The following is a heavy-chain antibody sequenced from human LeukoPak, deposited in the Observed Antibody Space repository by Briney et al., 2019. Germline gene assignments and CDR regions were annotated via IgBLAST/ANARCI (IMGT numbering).Heavy chain of an antibody. V-gene: IGHV1-2*02. CDR2: NNPNSGAT. D-gene: IGHD6-13*01. Sequence: GASVKVSCKASGYTFTDQYIHWLRQAPGQGLEWMGWNNPNSGATKYAQKFQGRVTMTRDTSISTAYMELSRLRSDDTAVYYCAIDGSTWYYFDYWGQGTLVTVSS. CDR1: GYTFTDQY. J-gene: IGHJ4*02. CDR3: AIDGSTWYYFDY.